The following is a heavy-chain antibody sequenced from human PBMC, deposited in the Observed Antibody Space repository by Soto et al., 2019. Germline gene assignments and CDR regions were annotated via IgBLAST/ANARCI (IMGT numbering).Heavy chain of an antibody. J-gene: IGHJ5*02. CDR1: GGPINTINNY. Sequence: SETLSLTCTVSGGPINTINNYRSWIRQPPGKGLEWIGFISYSGSTYCNPSLMSRLTISLDTSTNRFSLKLTSVTAADTAVYYCAREEAARIERWFDPWGQGTLVTVSS. CDR2: ISYSGST. D-gene: IGHD6-6*01. V-gene: IGHV4-30-4*01. CDR3: AREEAARIERWFDP.